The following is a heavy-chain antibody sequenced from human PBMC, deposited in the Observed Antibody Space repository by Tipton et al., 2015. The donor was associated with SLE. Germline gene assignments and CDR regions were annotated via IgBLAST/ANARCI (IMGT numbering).Heavy chain of an antibody. CDR3: VGQLLLGGYFDY. D-gene: IGHD2-2*01. CDR2: ISYDGSNN. V-gene: IGHV3-30*04. CDR1: GFTFSSYP. Sequence: SLRLSCAASGFTFSSYPMHWVRQAPGKGLEWVAVISYDGSNNYYADSVKGRFTISRDNSKNTLYLQMNSLRAEDTAVYYCVGQLLLGGYFDYWGQGTLVTVSS. J-gene: IGHJ4*02.